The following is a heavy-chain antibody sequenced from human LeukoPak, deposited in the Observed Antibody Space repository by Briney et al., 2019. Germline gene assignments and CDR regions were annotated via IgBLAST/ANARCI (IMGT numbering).Heavy chain of an antibody. D-gene: IGHD3-16*01. CDR3: ARAGSSYGANAFDI. CDR1: GDSISSGHFS. Sequence: SQTLSLTCTVSGDSISSGHFSWSWIRQPPGKGLEWVGYMYFSGISHYNPSLKSRVTISIDTSKNQFSLKLTSVTAAETAVYFCARAGSSYGANAFDIWGQGTMVTVSS. CDR2: MYFSGIS. V-gene: IGHV4-30-4*08. J-gene: IGHJ3*02.